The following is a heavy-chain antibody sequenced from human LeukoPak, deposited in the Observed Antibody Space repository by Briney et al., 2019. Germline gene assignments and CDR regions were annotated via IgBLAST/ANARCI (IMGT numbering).Heavy chain of an antibody. CDR3: ARGNPHGSGSYYPADQ. V-gene: IGHV3-30*04. CDR1: GFTFSSYA. D-gene: IGHD3-10*01. J-gene: IGHJ4*02. CDR2: LSYDGSNK. Sequence: PGGSLRLSCAASGFTFSSYAMHWVRQAPGKGLEWVAVLSYDGSNKYYADSVKGRFTISRDNSRNTLYLQMNSLRVEDTAVYYCARGNPHGSGSYYPADQWGQGTLVTVSS.